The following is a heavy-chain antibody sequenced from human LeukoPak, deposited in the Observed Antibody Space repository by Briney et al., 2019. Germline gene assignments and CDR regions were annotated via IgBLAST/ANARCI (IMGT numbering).Heavy chain of an antibody. Sequence: SETLSLTCTVSGGSISSYYWSWIRQPPGKGLEWIGYIYYSGSTNYNPSLKSRVTISVDTSKNQFSLKLSSVTAADTAVYYCASGYYYGSGSYYNVFDYWGQGSLVTVSS. D-gene: IGHD3-10*01. CDR2: IYYSGST. J-gene: IGHJ4*02. CDR3: ASGYYYGSGSYYNVFDY. CDR1: GGSISSYY. V-gene: IGHV4-59*08.